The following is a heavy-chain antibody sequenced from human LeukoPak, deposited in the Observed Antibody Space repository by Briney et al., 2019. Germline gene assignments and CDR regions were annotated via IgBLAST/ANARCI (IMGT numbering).Heavy chain of an antibody. CDR1: GFTFSNYA. CDR3: ARVPYRSWNYLIDF. J-gene: IGHJ4*02. Sequence: GGSLRLSCAASGFTFSNYALSWVRQAPGKGLEWVSSVNDNGRDTYYADSVRGRFTISRDNSRNTLFLQMNSLKAEDTAIYFCARVPYRSWNYLIDFWGQGTLVTVSS. CDR2: VNDNGRDT. V-gene: IGHV3-23*05. D-gene: IGHD1-7*01.